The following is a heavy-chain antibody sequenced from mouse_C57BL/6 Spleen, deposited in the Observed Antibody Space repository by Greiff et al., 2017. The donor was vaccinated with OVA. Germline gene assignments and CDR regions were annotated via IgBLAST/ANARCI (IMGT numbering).Heavy chain of an antibody. J-gene: IGHJ2*01. Sequence: EVMLVESGGGLVKPGGSLKLSCAASGFTFSSYAMSWVRQTPEKRLEWVATISDGGSYTYYTDNVKGRFTISRDNAKNNLYLQLSHLKSEDTAMYYCARDRDYYGSSYGFDYWGQGTTLTVSS. CDR3: ARDRDYYGSSYGFDY. D-gene: IGHD1-1*01. CDR2: ISDGGSYT. CDR1: GFTFSSYA. V-gene: IGHV5-4*01.